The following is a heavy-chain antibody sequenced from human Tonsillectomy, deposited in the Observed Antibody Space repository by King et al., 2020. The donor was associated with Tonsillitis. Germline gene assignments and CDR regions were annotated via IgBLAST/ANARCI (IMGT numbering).Heavy chain of an antibody. D-gene: IGHD3-16*02. CDR1: GYTFTNDG. J-gene: IGHJ4*02. V-gene: IGHV1-18*04. CDR2: INIYSGNT. Sequence: QLVQSGAEVKKPGASVKVSCQASGYTFTNDGITWVRQAPGHGLEWMGWINIYSGNTNYAQRLQGRVTMTADTSTSTAYMELRSLTSDDTAIYYCARVIIVSYRYYFDYWGQGTLVTVSS. CDR3: ARVIIVSYRYYFDY.